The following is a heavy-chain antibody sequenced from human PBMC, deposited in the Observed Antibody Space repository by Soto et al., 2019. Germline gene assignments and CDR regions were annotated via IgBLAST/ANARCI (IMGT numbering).Heavy chain of an antibody. Sequence: EVQLLESGGGLIQPGGSLRLSCVASGFAFSSYAMSWVRRAPGKGLELVSAISGSGSSTFHADSVKGRFTISRDNSKNTVYLQMNSLRAEDTAVYYCAKDRGAVMVPGYFDYWGQGTLVTVSS. CDR2: ISGSGSST. CDR3: AKDRGAVMVPGYFDY. V-gene: IGHV3-23*01. J-gene: IGHJ4*02. CDR1: GFAFSSYA. D-gene: IGHD3-16*02.